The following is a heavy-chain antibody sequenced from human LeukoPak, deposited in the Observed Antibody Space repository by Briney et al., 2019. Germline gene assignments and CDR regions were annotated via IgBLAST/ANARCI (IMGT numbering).Heavy chain of an antibody. Sequence: ASVKVSCKASGYTFIGYYMHWVRQAPGQGLGWMGWINPNRGATNYAQKFQGRVTMTRDTSISTAYMELNRLTSDDTAVYYCARADILIVGWPLDYWGQGTLVTVSS. J-gene: IGHJ4*02. D-gene: IGHD2/OR15-2a*01. V-gene: IGHV1-2*02. CDR2: INPNRGAT. CDR1: GYTFIGYY. CDR3: ARADILIVGWPLDY.